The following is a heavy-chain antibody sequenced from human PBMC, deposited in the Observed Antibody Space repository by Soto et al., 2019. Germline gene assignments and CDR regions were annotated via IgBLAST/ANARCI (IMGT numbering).Heavy chain of an antibody. CDR3: ARDLDYYDSSGYFAIDY. CDR1: GFTFSSYA. CDR2: ISYDGSNK. D-gene: IGHD3-22*01. V-gene: IGHV3-30-3*01. J-gene: IGHJ4*02. Sequence: LRLSCAASGFTFSSYAMHWVRQAPGKGLEWVAVISYDGSNKYYADSVKGRFTISRDNSKNTLYLQMNSLRAEDTAVYYCARDLDYYDSSGYFAIDYWGQGTLVTVSS.